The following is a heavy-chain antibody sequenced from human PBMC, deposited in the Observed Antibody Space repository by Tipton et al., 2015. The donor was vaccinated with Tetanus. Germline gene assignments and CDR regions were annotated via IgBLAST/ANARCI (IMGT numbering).Heavy chain of an antibody. CDR1: GGSISSDGAY. V-gene: IGHV4-31*03. J-gene: IGHJ6*02. Sequence: LRLSCTVSGGSISSDGAYWSWIRQHPGEGLEWIGYISNSGSTCYNPSLKSRVTISVDTSQKQISLKVNSVTAADTAVYYCARDRGVRGGYYYYHGMDVWGQGTTVTVSS. CDR3: ARDRGVRGGYYYYHGMDV. CDR2: ISNSGST. D-gene: IGHD3-10*01.